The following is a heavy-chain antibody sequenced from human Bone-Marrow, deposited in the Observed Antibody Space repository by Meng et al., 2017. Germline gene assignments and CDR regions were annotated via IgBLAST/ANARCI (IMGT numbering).Heavy chain of an antibody. D-gene: IGHD1-26*01. CDR3: AKVGEQPYSGSYYEGLAFDI. J-gene: IGHJ3*02. CDR1: GVTFSGSD. Sequence: GESLKISCAVSGVTFSGSDIHWVRQASGKGLEWVGRIETKPNNYATFYAASVRGRFTISRDDSKNTLYLQMNSLRAEDTAVYYCAKVGEQPYSGSYYEGLAFDIWGQGTMVTVSS. CDR2: IETKPNNYAT. V-gene: IGHV3-73*01.